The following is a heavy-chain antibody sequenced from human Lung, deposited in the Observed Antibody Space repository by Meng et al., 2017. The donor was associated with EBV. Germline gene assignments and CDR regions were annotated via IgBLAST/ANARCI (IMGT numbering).Heavy chain of an antibody. V-gene: IGHV1-18*01. Sequence: QVQLVHTGAEVKKPGASVKVSCKASGYIFNNYGVSWVRQAPGQGPEWMGWISAYNGNTNYAQNFQGRFTMTTDTSTSTAYMELRSLRSDDTAVYYCARDLPGGTKGTWLDLWGQGTLVTVSS. CDR3: ARDLPGGTKGTWLDL. CDR1: GYIFNNYG. CDR2: ISAYNGNT. D-gene: IGHD1-14*01. J-gene: IGHJ5*02.